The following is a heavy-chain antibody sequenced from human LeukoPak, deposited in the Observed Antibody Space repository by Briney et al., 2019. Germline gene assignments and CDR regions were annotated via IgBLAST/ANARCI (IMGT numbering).Heavy chain of an antibody. D-gene: IGHD3-22*01. CDR1: GYTFTSYY. CDR2: MNPSGGST. CDR3: AREGLYYYDSSGRPHYYFDY. Sequence: ASVKVSCKASGYTFTSYYMHWVRQAPGQGLEWMGIMNPSGGSTSSAQRFQGRVTMTRDTSTSTVYMELSSLRSEDTAVYYCAREGLYYYDSSGRPHYYFDYWGQGTLVTVSS. J-gene: IGHJ4*02. V-gene: IGHV1-46*01.